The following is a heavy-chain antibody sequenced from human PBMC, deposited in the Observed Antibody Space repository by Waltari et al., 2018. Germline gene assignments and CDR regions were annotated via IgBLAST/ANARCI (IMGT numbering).Heavy chain of an antibody. V-gene: IGHV3-48*03. CDR1: GFTFSSYE. J-gene: IGHJ3*02. Sequence: EVQLVESGGGLVQPGGSLRLSCAASGFTFSSYEMHWVRPAPGKGLEWVSYISSSGSTIYYADSVKGRFTISRDNAKNSLYLQMNSLRAEDTAVYYCARVGSRTMVRGVPGAFDIWGQGTMVTVSS. CDR3: ARVGSRTMVRGVPGAFDI. CDR2: ISSSGSTI. D-gene: IGHD3-10*01.